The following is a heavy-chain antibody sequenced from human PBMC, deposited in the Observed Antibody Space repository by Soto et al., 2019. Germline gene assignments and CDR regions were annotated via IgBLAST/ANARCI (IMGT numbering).Heavy chain of an antibody. J-gene: IGHJ5*02. CDR1: GYTFTSYA. CDR3: ARETYYYDSSGYSNWFDP. D-gene: IGHD3-22*01. V-gene: IGHV1-3*01. CDR2: INAGNGNT. Sequence: ASVKVSCKASGYTFTSYAMHWVRQAPGQRLEWMGWINAGNGNTKYSQKFQGRVTITRDTSASTAYMELSSLRSEDTAVYYCARETYYYDSSGYSNWFDPWGQGTLVTVSS.